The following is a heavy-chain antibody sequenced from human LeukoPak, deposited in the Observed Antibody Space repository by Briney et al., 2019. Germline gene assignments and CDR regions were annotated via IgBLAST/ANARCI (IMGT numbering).Heavy chain of an antibody. D-gene: IGHD6-13*01. J-gene: IGHJ4*02. Sequence: SETLSLTCSVSGDSISSSTYYWGWIRQPPGKGLEWIGYIYYSGSTNYNPSLKSRVTISVDTSKNQFSLKLSSVTAADTAVYYCARLRPAAGTFDYWGQGTLVTVSS. CDR3: ARLRPAAGTFDY. CDR2: IYYSGST. CDR1: GDSISSSTYY. V-gene: IGHV4-61*05.